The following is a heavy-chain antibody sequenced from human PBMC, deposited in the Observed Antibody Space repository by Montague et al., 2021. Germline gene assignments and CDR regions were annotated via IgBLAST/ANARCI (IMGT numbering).Heavy chain of an antibody. V-gene: IGHV4-39*07. CDR1: GASITSNIYY. CDR2: IYYSGNS. CDR3: ARVFSSWYVGWFDH. Sequence: SETLSLTCTVSGASITSNIYYWGWIRQSPGKGLDWIGSIYYSGNSFYPPSLKSRITMAVDTSKTQFSLNLSSVTAADTAIYSCARVFSSWYVGWFDHWGQGTLVTVSS. D-gene: IGHD6-13*01. J-gene: IGHJ5*02.